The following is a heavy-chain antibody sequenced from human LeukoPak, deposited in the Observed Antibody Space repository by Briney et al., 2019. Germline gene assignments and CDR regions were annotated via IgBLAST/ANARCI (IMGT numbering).Heavy chain of an antibody. CDR3: ARANSSPIGVFDY. V-gene: IGHV4-39*07. CDR2: IYYSGST. D-gene: IGHD6-6*01. J-gene: IGHJ4*02. CDR1: GGSISSSSYY. Sequence: SETLSLTCTVSGGSISSSSYYWGWIRQPPGKGLEWIGSIYYSGSTYYNPSLNSRVTISVDTSKNQFSLKLSSVTAADTAVYYCARANSSPIGVFDYWGQGTLVTVSS.